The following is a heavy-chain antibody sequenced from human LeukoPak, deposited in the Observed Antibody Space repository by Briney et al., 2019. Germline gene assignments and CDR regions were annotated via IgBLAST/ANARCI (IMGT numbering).Heavy chain of an antibody. J-gene: IGHJ4*02. CDR3: ARDYRDYYDSSGYYPVY. CDR1: GYTFTGYY. V-gene: IGHV1-2*06. D-gene: IGHD3-22*01. CDR2: ISPNSDDT. Sequence: ASVTVSCKASGYTFTGYYIHWVRQAPGQGLEWMGRISPNSDDTNYAQKFQGGVAMTRDTSVSTAYMELSRLRSDDTAVYYCARDYRDYYDSSGYYPVYWGQGTLVTVSS.